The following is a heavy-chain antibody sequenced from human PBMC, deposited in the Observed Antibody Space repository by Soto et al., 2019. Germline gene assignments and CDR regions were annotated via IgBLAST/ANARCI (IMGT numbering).Heavy chain of an antibody. CDR2: IIPIFGTP. Sequence: QVQLVQSGAEVKKPESSVKVSCKASGGTFSNYAFSWVRQAPGQGPEWMGGIIPIFGTPNYAQKFQARLTITADESTSTAYMELSSLRSEDTAVYYCARGGDMEAAVANSEYYYGMDFWGQGTTVTVSS. CDR1: GGTFSNYA. J-gene: IGHJ6*02. CDR3: ARGGDMEAAVANSEYYYGMDF. D-gene: IGHD6-13*01. V-gene: IGHV1-69*01.